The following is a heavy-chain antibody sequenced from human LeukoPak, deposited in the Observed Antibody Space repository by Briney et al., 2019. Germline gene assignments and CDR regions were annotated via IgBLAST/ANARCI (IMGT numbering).Heavy chain of an antibody. J-gene: IGHJ4*02. V-gene: IGHV1-46*01. Sequence: ASVKVSCKASGYTFITYYIHWVRQAPGQGLEGMGVINPSGGSRSYAQKFQGRVRMTRDTSTRTVYMELYSLRSEDTAVYYCARGGQDYHDSSGFYWGQGTLVTVSS. CDR2: INPSGGSR. CDR3: ARGGQDYHDSSGFY. D-gene: IGHD3-22*01. CDR1: GYTFITYY.